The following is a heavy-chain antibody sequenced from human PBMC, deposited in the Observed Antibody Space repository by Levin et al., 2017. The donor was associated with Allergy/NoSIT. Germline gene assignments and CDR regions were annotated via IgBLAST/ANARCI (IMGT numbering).Heavy chain of an antibody. Sequence: GGSLRLSCAASGFTFSSYWMHWVRQAPGKGLVWVSRINSDGSSTSYADSVKGRFTISRDNAKNTLYLQMNSLRAEDTAVYYCARDSGGSGSYWDLNFDYWGQGTLVTVSS. CDR1: GFTFSSYW. V-gene: IGHV3-74*01. J-gene: IGHJ4*02. CDR2: INSDGSST. D-gene: IGHD3-10*01. CDR3: ARDSGGSGSYWDLNFDY.